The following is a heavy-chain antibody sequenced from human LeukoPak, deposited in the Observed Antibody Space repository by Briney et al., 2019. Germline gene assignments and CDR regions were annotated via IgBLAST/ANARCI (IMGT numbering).Heavy chain of an antibody. J-gene: IGHJ3*02. Sequence: GGSLRLSCAASGFTFSSYEMNWVRQAPGKGLEWLSYISTSGSTIYYAGSVKGRFTISRDNAKNSLYLQMSSLRAEDTAIYYCAREQGYSNAFDIWGQGTMVTVSS. V-gene: IGHV3-48*03. CDR2: ISTSGSTI. D-gene: IGHD5-18*01. CDR3: AREQGYSNAFDI. CDR1: GFTFSSYE.